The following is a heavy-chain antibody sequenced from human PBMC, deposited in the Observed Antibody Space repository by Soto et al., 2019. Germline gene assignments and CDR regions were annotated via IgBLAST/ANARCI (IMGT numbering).Heavy chain of an antibody. V-gene: IGHV4-61*01. D-gene: IGHD3-3*01. CDR2: IYYSGST. Sequence: QVQLQESGPGLVKPSETLSLTCTVSGGSVSSGSYYWSWIRQPPGKGLEWIGYIYYSGSTNYNPPPQSPVTISVGPAKNQFSPKLGSVTAADTAVYYCARKGYDFWGGYYSRTGAPYYCGMDVWGQGTTVTVSS. CDR1: GGSVSSGSYY. CDR3: ARKGYDFWGGYYSRTGAPYYCGMDV. J-gene: IGHJ6*02.